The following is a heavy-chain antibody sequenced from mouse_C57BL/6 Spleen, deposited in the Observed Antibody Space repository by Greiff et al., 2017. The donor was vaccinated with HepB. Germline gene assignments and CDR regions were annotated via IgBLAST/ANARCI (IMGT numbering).Heavy chain of an antibody. J-gene: IGHJ4*01. V-gene: IGHV1-26*01. CDR3: AREGSFITTYAMDY. D-gene: IGHD1-1*01. CDR1: GYTFTDYY. CDR2: INPNNGGT. Sequence: VQLQQSGPELVKPGASVKISCKASGYTFTDYYMNWVKQSHGKSLEWIGDINPNNGGTSYNQKFKGKATLTVDKSSSTAYMELRSLTSEDSAVYYCAREGSFITTYAMDYWGQGTSVTVSS.